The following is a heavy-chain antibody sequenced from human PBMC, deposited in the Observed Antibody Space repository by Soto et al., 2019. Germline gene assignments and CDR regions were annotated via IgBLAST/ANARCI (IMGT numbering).Heavy chain of an antibody. CDR1: GGSISSDYYY. CDR2: IYYTEST. CDR3: ARDKITGLFDY. D-gene: IGHD2-8*02. V-gene: IGHV4-30-4*01. J-gene: IGHJ4*02. Sequence: PSETLSLTCTVSGGSISSDYYYWSWIRQPPGKGLEWLAFIYYTESTYYNPSLKSRLTISIDTSKNQFSLKLTSVTAADTAVYYCARDKITGLFDYWGQGTLVTVSS.